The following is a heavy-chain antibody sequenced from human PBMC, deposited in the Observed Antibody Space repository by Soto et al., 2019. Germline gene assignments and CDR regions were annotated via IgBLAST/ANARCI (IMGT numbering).Heavy chain of an antibody. CDR2: FDPEDGET. D-gene: IGHD1-20*01. V-gene: IGHV1-24*01. Sequence: EASVKVSFKVSGYTLTELSMHWVRQAPGKGLEWMGGFDPEDGETIYAQKFQGRVTMTEDTSTDTAYMELSSLRSEDTAVYYCATILYNWNDSFDYWGQGTLVTVSS. CDR3: ATILYNWNDSFDY. CDR1: GYTLTELS. J-gene: IGHJ4*02.